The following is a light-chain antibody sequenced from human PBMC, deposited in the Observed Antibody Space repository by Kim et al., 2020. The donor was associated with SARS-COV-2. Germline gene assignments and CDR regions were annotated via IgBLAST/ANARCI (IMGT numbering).Light chain of an antibody. Sequence: HTATLTCTGNSNNVGNRGAAWLQQHQGHPPKLLSYRNNNRPSGISERFSASRSGNTASLTIIGLQPEDEADYFCSTWDSSLSAVVFGGGTKLTVL. J-gene: IGLJ2*01. CDR1: SNNVGNRG. CDR2: RNN. V-gene: IGLV10-54*01. CDR3: STWDSSLSAVV.